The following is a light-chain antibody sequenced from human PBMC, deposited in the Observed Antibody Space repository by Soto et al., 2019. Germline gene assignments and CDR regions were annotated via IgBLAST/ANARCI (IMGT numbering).Light chain of an antibody. CDR1: SSNIGSNT. CDR2: SNN. CDR3: AAWDDSLNGWV. V-gene: IGLV1-44*01. Sequence: QSVLPQPPSASGAPGPRVSISCSGSSSNIGSNTVNWYQQLPGTAPKLLIYSNNQRPSGVPDRFSGSKSGTSASLAISGLQSEDEADYYCAAWDDSLNGWVFGGGTKVTVL. J-gene: IGLJ3*02.